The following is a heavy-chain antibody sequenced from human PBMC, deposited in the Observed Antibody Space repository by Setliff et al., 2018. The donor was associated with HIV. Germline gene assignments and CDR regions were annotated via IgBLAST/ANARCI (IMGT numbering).Heavy chain of an antibody. CDR1: GYTFTASY. CDR2: IIPKSGET. CDR3: ARVVDRDYDFWSAYEY. J-gene: IGHJ4*02. Sequence: GASVKVSCKTSGYTFTASYLHWVRQAPGQGPEWMGWIIPKSGETSYAEKFRGRVTMTRDTSLSTAYMELSWLTSDDTAVYYCARVVDRDYDFWSAYEYWGQGTMVTVSS. D-gene: IGHD3-3*01. V-gene: IGHV1-2*02.